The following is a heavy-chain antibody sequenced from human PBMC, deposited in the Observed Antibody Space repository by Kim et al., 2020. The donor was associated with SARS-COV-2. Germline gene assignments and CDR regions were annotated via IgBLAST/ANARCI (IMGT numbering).Heavy chain of an antibody. D-gene: IGHD6-19*01. Sequence: SETLSLTFTVSGGSISSYYWSWIRQPAGKGLEWIGRIYTSGSTNYNPSLKSRVTMSVDTSKNQFSLKLSSVTAADTAVYYCARDWIAVAGNYYYYYMDVWGKGTTVTVSS. J-gene: IGHJ6*03. CDR3: ARDWIAVAGNYYYYYMDV. CDR2: IYTSGST. V-gene: IGHV4-4*07. CDR1: GGSISSYY.